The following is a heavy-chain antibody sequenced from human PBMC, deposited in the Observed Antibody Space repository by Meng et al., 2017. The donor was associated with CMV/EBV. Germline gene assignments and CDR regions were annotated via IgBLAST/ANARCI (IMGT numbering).Heavy chain of an antibody. J-gene: IGHJ5*02. CDR2: IYYSGST. Sequence: SETLSLTCTVSGGSISSGDYYWSWIRQPPGKGLAWIGYIYYSGSTYYNPSLKSRVTISVDTSKNQFSLKLSSVTAADTAVYYCARDSRLYYDFWSGYPPSYGWFDPWGQGTLVTVSS. CDR3: ARDSRLYYDFWSGYPPSYGWFDP. CDR1: GGSISSGDYY. V-gene: IGHV4-30-4*08. D-gene: IGHD3-3*01.